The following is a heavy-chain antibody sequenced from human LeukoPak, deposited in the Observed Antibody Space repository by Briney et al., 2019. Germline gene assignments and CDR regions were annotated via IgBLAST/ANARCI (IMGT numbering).Heavy chain of an antibody. CDR3: ANGGFGELGFSYGMDV. V-gene: IGHV3-9*01. CDR1: GFTFDDYA. J-gene: IGHJ6*02. CDR2: ISWNSGSI. D-gene: IGHD3-10*01. Sequence: GGSLRLSCAASGFTFDDYAMHWVRQAPGKGLEWVSGISWNSGSIGYADSVKGRFTISRDNAKNSLYLQMNSLRAEDTALYYCANGGFGELGFSYGMDVWGQGTTVTVSS.